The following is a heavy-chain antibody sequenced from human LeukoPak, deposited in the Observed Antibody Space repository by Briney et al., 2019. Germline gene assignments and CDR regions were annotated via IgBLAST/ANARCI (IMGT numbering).Heavy chain of an antibody. Sequence: PSETLSLTCAVYGGSFSGYYWSWIRQPPGKGLEWIGEINHSGSTNYNPSLKSRVTISVDTSKNQFSLKLSSVTAADTAVYYCASFHYYDSRTGGPIDYWDQGTLVTVSS. D-gene: IGHD3-22*01. CDR1: GGSFSGYY. CDR2: INHSGST. J-gene: IGHJ4*02. V-gene: IGHV4-34*01. CDR3: ASFHYYDSRTGGPIDY.